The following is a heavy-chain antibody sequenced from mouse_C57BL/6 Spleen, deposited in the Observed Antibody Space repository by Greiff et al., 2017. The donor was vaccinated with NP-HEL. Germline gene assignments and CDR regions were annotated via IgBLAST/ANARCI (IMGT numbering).Heavy chain of an antibody. CDR3: AREYGSSYRYFDV. CDR1: GYSITSGYY. Sequence: VQLKESGPGLVKPSQSLSLTCSVTGYSITSGYYWNWIRQFPGNKLEWMGYISYDGSNNYNPSLKNRISITRDTSKNQFFLKLNSVTTEDTATYYCAREYGSSYRYFDVWGTGTTVTVSS. D-gene: IGHD1-1*01. CDR2: ISYDGSN. V-gene: IGHV3-6*01. J-gene: IGHJ1*03.